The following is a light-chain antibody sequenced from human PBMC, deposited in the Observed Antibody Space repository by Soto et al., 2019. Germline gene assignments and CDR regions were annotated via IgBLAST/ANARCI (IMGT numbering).Light chain of an antibody. CDR3: SSYTSSSTLKV. CDR1: SSDVGGYNY. V-gene: IGLV2-14*01. CDR2: DVS. Sequence: QSVLTQPASVSGSPGQLITISCTGTSSDVGGYNYVSWYQQHPGKAPKLMIYDVSNRPSGVSNRFSGSKSGNTASLTISGLQAEDEADYYCSSYTSSSTLKVFGGGTKLTVL. J-gene: IGLJ2*01.